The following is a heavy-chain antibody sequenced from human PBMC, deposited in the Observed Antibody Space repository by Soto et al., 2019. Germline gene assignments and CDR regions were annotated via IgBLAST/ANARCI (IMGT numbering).Heavy chain of an antibody. J-gene: IGHJ4*02. D-gene: IGHD3-22*01. CDR1: GGSFSGYY. Sequence: LSLTCAVYGGSFSGYYWSWIRQPPGKGLEWIGEINHSGSTNYNPSLKSRVTISVDTSKNQFSLKLSSVTAADTAVYYCARSFKYYYDSSGRSYYFDYWGQGTLVTVSS. V-gene: IGHV4-34*01. CDR3: ARSFKYYYDSSGRSYYFDY. CDR2: INHSGST.